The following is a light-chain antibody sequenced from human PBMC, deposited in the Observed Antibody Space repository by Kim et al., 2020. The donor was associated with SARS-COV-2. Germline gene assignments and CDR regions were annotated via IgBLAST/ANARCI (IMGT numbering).Light chain of an antibody. J-gene: IGLJ2*01. CDR3: KCRDNSDNPVV. CDR1: SLRNYD. Sequence: SSELTQDPAVSVPLGQTVRITCQGDSLRNYDANWYQQKPEQAPLLVMYDKYRRPSGIPDRFSGSSSGNTASVTITGAQAEDEADYYCKCRDNSDNPVVFGGGPKLTVL. V-gene: IGLV3-19*01. CDR2: DKY.